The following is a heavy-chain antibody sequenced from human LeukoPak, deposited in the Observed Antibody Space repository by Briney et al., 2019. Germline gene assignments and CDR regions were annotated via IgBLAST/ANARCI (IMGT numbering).Heavy chain of an antibody. CDR1: GFTFDDYA. Sequence: PGRSLRLSCAASGFTFDDYAMHWVRQAPGKGLEWVSGISWNSGSIGYVDSVKGRFTISRDNAKNSLYLQMNSLRAEDTAVYYCARDPWGDYFFDYWGQGTLVTVSS. D-gene: IGHD2-21*02. CDR2: ISWNSGSI. CDR3: ARDPWGDYFFDY. V-gene: IGHV3-9*01. J-gene: IGHJ4*02.